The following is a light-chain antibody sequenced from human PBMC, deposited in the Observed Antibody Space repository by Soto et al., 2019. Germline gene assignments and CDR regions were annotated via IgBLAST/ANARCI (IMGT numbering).Light chain of an antibody. J-gene: IGKJ1*01. CDR1: QTVSSSY. CDR3: QQYGSSPRT. V-gene: IGKV3-20*01. CDR2: GAT. Sequence: PGDRATLSCRASQTVSSSYLAWYQQKLGQAPRLLIYGATSRATGIPDRFSGSGSGTDFTLTISRLEPEDFAVYYCQQYGSSPRTFGQGTKVDIK.